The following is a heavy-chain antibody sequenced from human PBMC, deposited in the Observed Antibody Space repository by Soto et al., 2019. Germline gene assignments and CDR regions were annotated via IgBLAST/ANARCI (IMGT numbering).Heavy chain of an antibody. Sequence: PRESLKISCKGSGYSFTSYWIGWVRQMPGKGLEWMGIIYPGDSDTRYSPSFQGQVTISADKSISTAYLQWSSLKASDTAMYYCARQVVVPAALPRYYYYGMDVWGQGTTVTVSS. CDR3: ARQVVVPAALPRYYYYGMDV. CDR2: IYPGDSDT. D-gene: IGHD2-2*01. V-gene: IGHV5-51*01. J-gene: IGHJ6*02. CDR1: GYSFTSYW.